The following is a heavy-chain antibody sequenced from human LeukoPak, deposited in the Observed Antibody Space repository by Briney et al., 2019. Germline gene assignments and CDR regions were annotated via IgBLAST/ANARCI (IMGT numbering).Heavy chain of an antibody. V-gene: IGHV3-21*01. D-gene: IGHD3-22*01. Sequence: GGSLRLSCAASGSTFSSYSMNWVRQAPGKGLEWVSSISSSSSYIYYADSVKGRFTISRDNAKNSLYLQMNSLRAEDTAVYYCARDYYDSSGSLDYWGQGTLVTVSS. CDR1: GSTFSSYS. J-gene: IGHJ4*02. CDR3: ARDYYDSSGSLDY. CDR2: ISSSSSYI.